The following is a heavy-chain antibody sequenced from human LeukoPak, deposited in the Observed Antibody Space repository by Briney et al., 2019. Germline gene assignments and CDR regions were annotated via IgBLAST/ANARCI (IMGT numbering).Heavy chain of an antibody. D-gene: IGHD6-13*01. Sequence: PGGSLRLSCAASGFTFSSYGMHWVRQAPGKGQEWVAFIRYDGSNKYYADSVKGRFTISRDNSKNTLYLQMNSLRAEDTAVYYCAKDEIAAAAVPYYFDYWGQGTLVTVSS. CDR2: IRYDGSNK. J-gene: IGHJ4*02. CDR3: AKDEIAAAAVPYYFDY. V-gene: IGHV3-30*02. CDR1: GFTFSSYG.